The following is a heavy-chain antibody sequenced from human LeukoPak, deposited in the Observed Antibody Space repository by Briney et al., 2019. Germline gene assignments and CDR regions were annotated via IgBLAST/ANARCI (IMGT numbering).Heavy chain of an antibody. CDR3: ARGFYEVRGVIAY. CDR2: ISYDGSNK. V-gene: IGHV3-30*04. Sequence: PGGSLRLSCAASGFTFSSYAMHWVRQAPGKGLEWVAVISYDGSNKYYADSVKSRFTISRDNSKNTLYLQMNSLRAEDTAVYYCARGFYEVRGVIAYWGQGTLVTVSS. J-gene: IGHJ4*02. D-gene: IGHD3-10*01. CDR1: GFTFSSYA.